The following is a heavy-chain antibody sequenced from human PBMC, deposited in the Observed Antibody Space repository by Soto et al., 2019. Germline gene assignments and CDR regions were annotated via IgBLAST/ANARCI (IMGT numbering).Heavy chain of an antibody. D-gene: IGHD3-9*01. Sequence: GASVKVSCKASGGTFSSYAISWVRQAPGQGLEWMGGIIPIFGTANYAQKFQGRVTITADESTSTAYMELSSLRSEDTAVYYCARDGRYDILTGRPARQRRWFDPWGQGTLVTVSS. CDR1: GGTFSSYA. CDR3: ARDGRYDILTGRPARQRRWFDP. J-gene: IGHJ5*02. CDR2: IIPIFGTA. V-gene: IGHV1-69*13.